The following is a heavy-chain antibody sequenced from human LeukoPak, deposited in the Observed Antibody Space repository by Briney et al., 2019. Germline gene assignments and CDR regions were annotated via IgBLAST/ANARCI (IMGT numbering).Heavy chain of an antibody. CDR2: IYSGGST. CDR1: GFTLSSNY. Sequence: GGSLRLSCAASGFTLSSNYISWGRQAPGKGLEWVSVIYSGGSTYYADSVKGRFTISRDNSKNTLYLQMNSLRAEDTAVYYCTRHGGRDYYDSSEDAFDIWGQGTMVIVSS. V-gene: IGHV3-66*04. J-gene: IGHJ3*02. D-gene: IGHD3-22*01. CDR3: TRHGGRDYYDSSEDAFDI.